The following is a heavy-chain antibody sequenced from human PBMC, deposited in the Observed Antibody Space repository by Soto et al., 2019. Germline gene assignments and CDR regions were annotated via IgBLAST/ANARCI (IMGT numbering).Heavy chain of an antibody. Sequence: EVQLVESGGGLVQPGGSLRLSCAASGFTFSDRYMDWVRQAPGKGLEWVGRSKNKADSYTTEYAASVKGRFTISRDGSKNSLFLHMNSLKTEDTAVYYCTVWGSGNDFGAAWGQGILVTVSS. CDR2: SKNKADSYTT. D-gene: IGHD3-10*01. CDR1: GFTFSDRY. V-gene: IGHV3-72*01. CDR3: TVWGSGNDFGAA. J-gene: IGHJ4*02.